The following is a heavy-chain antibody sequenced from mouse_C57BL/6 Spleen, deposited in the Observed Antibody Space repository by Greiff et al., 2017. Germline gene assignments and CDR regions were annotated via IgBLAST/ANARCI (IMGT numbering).Heavy chain of an antibody. CDR3: ARKGHYYGNYYFDY. J-gene: IGHJ2*01. V-gene: IGHV1-52*01. Sequence: QQSCKASGYTFTSYWMHWVKQRPIQGLEWIGNIDPSDSETHYNQKFKDKATLTVDKSSSTAYMQLSSLTSEDSAVYYCARKGHYYGNYYFDYWGQGTTLTVSS. D-gene: IGHD2-1*01. CDR1: GYTFTSYW. CDR2: IDPSDSET.